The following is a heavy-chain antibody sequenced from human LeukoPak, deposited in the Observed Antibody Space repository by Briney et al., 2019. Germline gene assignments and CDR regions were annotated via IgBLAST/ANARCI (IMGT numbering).Heavy chain of an antibody. CDR2: INHSGST. Sequence: SETLSLTCAVYGGSFSGYYWSWIRQPPGKGLEWIGEINHSGSTNYNPSLKSRVTISVDTSKNQFSLKLSSVTAADTALYYCARPTGRGGYPTDPFDIWGQGTMVTVSS. CDR1: GGSFSGYY. J-gene: IGHJ3*02. D-gene: IGHD6-25*01. CDR3: ARPTGRGGYPTDPFDI. V-gene: IGHV4-34*01.